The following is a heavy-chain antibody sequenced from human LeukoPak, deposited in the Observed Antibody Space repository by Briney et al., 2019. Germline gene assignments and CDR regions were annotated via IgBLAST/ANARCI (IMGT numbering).Heavy chain of an antibody. CDR1: GGSISSYY. Sequence: SETLSLTCTVSGGSISSYYWSWIRHPPAKGLEWIGYIYYSGSTNYNPSLKSRVTISVNPSKNQFSLKLSSVTAADTAVYYCARDLVRGHFDPWGQGTLVTVSS. CDR2: IYYSGST. CDR3: ARDLVRGHFDP. D-gene: IGHD6-25*01. V-gene: IGHV4-59*01. J-gene: IGHJ5*02.